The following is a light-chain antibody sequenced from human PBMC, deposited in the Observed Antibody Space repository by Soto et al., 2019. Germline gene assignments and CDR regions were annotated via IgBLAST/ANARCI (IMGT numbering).Light chain of an antibody. CDR3: QHYGYPQWT. V-gene: IGKV3-20*01. Sequence: EIVLTQSPGTLYLSPGERATLSCRISQSVSNNYLAWYQQKPGQAPRLLIYGASSRATGIPDRFSGSGSETDFTLTISRLEPEDSAVYFCQHYGYPQWTFGQGTKVDI. CDR1: QSVSNNY. CDR2: GAS. J-gene: IGKJ1*01.